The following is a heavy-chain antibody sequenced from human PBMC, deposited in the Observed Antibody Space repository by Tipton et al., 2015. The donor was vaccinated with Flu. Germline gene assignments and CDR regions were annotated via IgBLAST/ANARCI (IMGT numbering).Heavy chain of an antibody. D-gene: IGHD3-16*01. CDR1: GFTFSSYA. J-gene: IGHJ6*02. V-gene: IGHV3-30*14. Sequence: SLRLSCAASGFTFSSYAMHWVRQAPGKGLEWVAVISYDGSNKYYADSVKGRFTISRDNSKNTLYLQMNSLRAEDTAVYYCARTRWDYYYGMDVWGQGTTVTVSS. CDR3: ARTRWDYYYGMDV. CDR2: ISYDGSNK.